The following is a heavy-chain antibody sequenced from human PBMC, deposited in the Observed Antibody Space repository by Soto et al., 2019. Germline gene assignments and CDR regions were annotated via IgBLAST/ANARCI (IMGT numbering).Heavy chain of an antibody. J-gene: IGHJ6*02. V-gene: IGHV4-4*07. CDR3: AREGGYFDSSGSGVYHYFGVDV. CDR2: IYYTGST. CDR1: GGPISPYF. Sequence: SETLSLTCTVSGGPISPYFWSWIRQPAGKGLEWIGRIYYTGSTNYNPPLESRVSISLDTARKQISLEVKSVTAADTAVYYCAREGGYFDSSGSGVYHYFGVDVWGRGTTVTVSS. D-gene: IGHD3-22*01.